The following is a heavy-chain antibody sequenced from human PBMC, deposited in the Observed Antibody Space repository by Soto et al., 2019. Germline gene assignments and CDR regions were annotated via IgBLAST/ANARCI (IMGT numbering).Heavy chain of an antibody. J-gene: IGHJ3*01. CDR3: AKTGRVPAAKKIETDASDD. CDR2: ISGSGTST. Sequence: GSLRMSCAASGFTFSRVAMNWVRQLPGKGLEWVSTISGSGTSTFYADSVQGRFTILRDNSENTLFMQVNRLRAEDTAIYYCAKTGRVPAAKKIETDASDDWRHGTMVT. V-gene: IGHV3-23*01. CDR1: GFTFSRVA. D-gene: IGHD2-2*01.